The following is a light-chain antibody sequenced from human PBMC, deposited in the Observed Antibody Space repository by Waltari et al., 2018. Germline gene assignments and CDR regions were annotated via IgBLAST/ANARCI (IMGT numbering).Light chain of an antibody. CDR3: QQYGRSWNT. CDR2: DAS. J-gene: IGKJ2*01. CDR1: QSVRSSS. Sequence: EIVLTQSPGTLSLSPGERATLSGRASQSVRSSSLAWYQQKPGQAPRLLIHDASSRATGIPDRFSGSGSGTDFTLTINRLEPEDSAVYYCQQYGRSWNTFGQGTKLEI. V-gene: IGKV3-20*01.